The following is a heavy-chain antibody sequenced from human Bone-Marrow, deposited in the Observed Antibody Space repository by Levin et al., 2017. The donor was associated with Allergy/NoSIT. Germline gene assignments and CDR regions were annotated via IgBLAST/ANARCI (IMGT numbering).Heavy chain of an antibody. D-gene: IGHD3-3*01. J-gene: IGHJ4*02. V-gene: IGHV1-8*01. CDR2: MNPNSGNT. CDR1: GYTFTSYD. CDR3: ARWRDPERVGDY. Sequence: AASVKVSCKASGYTFTSYDINWVRQATGQGLEWMGWMNPNSGNTGYAQKFRGRVTMTRNTSISTAYMELSSLRSEDTAVYYCARWRDPERVGDYWGQGTLVTVSS.